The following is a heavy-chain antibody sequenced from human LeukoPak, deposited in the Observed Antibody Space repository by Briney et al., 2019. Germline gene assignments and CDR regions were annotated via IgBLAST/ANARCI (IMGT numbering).Heavy chain of an antibody. CDR1: GGSISSYY. CDR2: IYTSGST. J-gene: IGHJ3*02. Sequence: PSETLSLTCTVSGGSISSYYWSWIRQPAGKGLEWIGRIYTSGSTNYNPSLKSRVTMSVDTSENQFSLKLSSVTAADTAVYYCARDRGLRSGHAFDIWGQGTMVTVSS. D-gene: IGHD3-10*01. CDR3: ARDRGLRSGHAFDI. V-gene: IGHV4-4*07.